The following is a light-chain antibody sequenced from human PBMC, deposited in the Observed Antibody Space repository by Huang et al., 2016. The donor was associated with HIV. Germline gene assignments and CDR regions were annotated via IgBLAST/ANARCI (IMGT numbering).Light chain of an antibody. V-gene: IGKV1-9*01. CDR1: QDSTRF. CDR3: QQLKSYPLS. CDR2: GAS. J-gene: IGKJ4*01. Sequence: IQLTQSPSSLSASVGDRVTITCRASQDSTRFLAWYQQKPGEAPKLLIFGASTLESGVPSMFSSSGSGTDFTLTISSLQPEDFATYYCQQLKSYPLSFGGGTKVEIK.